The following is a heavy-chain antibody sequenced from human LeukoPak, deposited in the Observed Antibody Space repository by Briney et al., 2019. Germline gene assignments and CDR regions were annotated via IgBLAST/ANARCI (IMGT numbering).Heavy chain of an antibody. Sequence: GGSLRLSCAASGFTFSSYGMSWVRQAPGKGLEWVSGISASGGSTAYADSVKGRFTISRDNSKNTLYLQMNILRAEDTAVYYCAKGPHVDIVATIRGSFGYFDYWGQGTLVTVSS. V-gene: IGHV3-23*01. CDR1: GFTFSSYG. CDR3: AKGPHVDIVATIRGSFGYFDY. J-gene: IGHJ4*02. D-gene: IGHD5-12*01. CDR2: ISASGGST.